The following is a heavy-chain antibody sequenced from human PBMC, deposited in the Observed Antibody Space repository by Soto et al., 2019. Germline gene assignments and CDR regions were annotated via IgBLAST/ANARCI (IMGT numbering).Heavy chain of an antibody. CDR2: IKQDGSEK. J-gene: IGHJ6*02. D-gene: IGHD1-1*01. CDR3: ARDAPANWNYDYYGMDV. CDR1: GFTFSSYW. Sequence: GGSLRLSCAASGFTFSSYWMSWVRQAPGKGLEWVANIKQDGSEKYYVDSVKGRFTISRDNAKNSLYLQMNSLSAEDTAVYYCARDAPANWNYDYYGMDVWGQGTTVTVSS. V-gene: IGHV3-7*05.